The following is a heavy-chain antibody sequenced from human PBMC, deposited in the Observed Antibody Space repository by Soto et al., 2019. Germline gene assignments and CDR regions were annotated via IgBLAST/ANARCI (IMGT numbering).Heavy chain of an antibody. Sequence: PSETLSLTCTVSGGSISDSNDHWGRNRQSPGQGLEWIGSFHNSGSIHYNPPFKSRATISMDTSKNQFSLKVNSVIAAVTAIYYCARDVGSSHGPGHPHYFDYWGQGTLVTVSS. CDR3: ARDVGSSHGPGHPHYFDY. V-gene: IGHV4-39*02. CDR1: GGSISDSNDH. J-gene: IGHJ4*02. CDR2: FHNSGSI. D-gene: IGHD2-2*01.